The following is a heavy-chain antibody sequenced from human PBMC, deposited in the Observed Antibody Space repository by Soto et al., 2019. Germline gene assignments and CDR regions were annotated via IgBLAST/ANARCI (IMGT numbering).Heavy chain of an antibody. CDR1: GFTVSNAW. D-gene: IGHD3-16*01. CDR3: TTELGGAFDI. J-gene: IGHJ3*02. Sequence: DVQLVESGGGLVKPGGSLRLSCAASGFTVSNAWMSWVRQAPGKGLEWVGRIETKTDGGTRDYAAPVKGRFTISRDDSKNTLYLQMNSLKTEDTAVYYCTTELGGAFDIWGQGTVVTVSS. CDR2: IETKTDGGTR. V-gene: IGHV3-15*04.